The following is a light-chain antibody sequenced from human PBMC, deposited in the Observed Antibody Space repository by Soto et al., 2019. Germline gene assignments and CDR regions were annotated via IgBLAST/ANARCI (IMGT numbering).Light chain of an antibody. CDR1: SSDVGGYNY. CDR3: SSYTSSTTPVYV. Sequence: QSVLTQPASVSGSPGQSITISCTGTSSDVGGYNYVSWYQQHPGKAPKLMIYEVSNRPSGVSNRFSGSESGNTASLTISGLQAEDEADYYCSSYTSSTTPVYVFGTGTQLTVL. V-gene: IGLV2-14*01. J-gene: IGLJ1*01. CDR2: EVS.